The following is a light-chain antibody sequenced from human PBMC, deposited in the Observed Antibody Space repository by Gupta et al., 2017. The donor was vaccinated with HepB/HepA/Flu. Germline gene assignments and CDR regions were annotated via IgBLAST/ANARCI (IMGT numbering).Light chain of an antibody. CDR3: VVRDDSLSGYV. J-gene: IGLJ1*01. CDR2: NDK. CDR1: SSNIGNDN. V-gene: IGLV1-47*02. Sequence: QPLLTQPPSASGTPGQRVTISCSGSSSNIGNDNEYWYQQLPGTAPKLLMYNDKRRPSGVPNRFSGSKSGTTATLAISGLRSEDEADYYCVVRDDSLSGYVFGAGTKVTVL.